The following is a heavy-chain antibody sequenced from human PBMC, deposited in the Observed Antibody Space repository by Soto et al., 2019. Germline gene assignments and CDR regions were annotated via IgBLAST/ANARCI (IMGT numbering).Heavy chain of an antibody. CDR2: INHSGST. J-gene: IGHJ4*02. Sequence: ASETLSLTCAVYGGSFSGYYWSWIRQPPGKGLEWIGEINHSGSTNYNPSLKSRVTISVDTSKNQFSLKLSSVTAADTAVYYCARILAGYSSSWYYFDYWGQGTLVTVSS. CDR3: ARILAGYSSSWYYFDY. CDR1: GGSFSGYY. D-gene: IGHD6-13*01. V-gene: IGHV4-34*01.